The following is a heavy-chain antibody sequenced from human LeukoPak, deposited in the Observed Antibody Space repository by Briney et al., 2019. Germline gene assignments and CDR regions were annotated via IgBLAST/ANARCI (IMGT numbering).Heavy chain of an antibody. CDR2: ISPVSSYT. CDR1: GFSFNSYT. V-gene: IGHV3-21*01. J-gene: IGHJ6*02. CDR3: VRDVSRRIGMDV. D-gene: IGHD2/OR15-2a*01. Sequence: GGSLSLSCLASGFSFNSYTMNWVREAPGKGLEWVSTISPVSSYTWYAESVKGRFTISRDNPKNSLYLQMDSLRAEDTAVYYCVRDVSRRIGMDVWGQGTTVTVSS.